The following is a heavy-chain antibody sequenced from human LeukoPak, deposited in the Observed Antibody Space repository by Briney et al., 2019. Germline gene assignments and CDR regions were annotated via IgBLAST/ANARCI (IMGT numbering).Heavy chain of an antibody. V-gene: IGHV3-7*03. J-gene: IGHJ4*02. Sequence: HPGGSLRLSCAASGFTFSRYWMSWVRQVPRKGLEWVANIRQDGGEIYYVDSVKGRFTISRDNAKSSLYLQMNSLRAGDTAVYYCARDKGDYDSSGSLFVFGGQGTLVTVSS. CDR3: ARDKGDYDSSGSLFVF. CDR1: GFTFSRYW. CDR2: IRQDGGEI. D-gene: IGHD3-16*01.